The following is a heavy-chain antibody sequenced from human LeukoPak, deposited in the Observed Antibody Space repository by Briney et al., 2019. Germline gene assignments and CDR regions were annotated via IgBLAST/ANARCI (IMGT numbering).Heavy chain of an antibody. V-gene: IGHV3-9*01. J-gene: IGHJ4*02. CDR1: GFTFDDYA. Sequence: GGSLRLSCAASGFTFDDYAMHWVRQAPGKGLEWVSGISWNSGSIGYADSVKGRFTISRDNAKNSLYLQMNSLRAEDTALFYCAKDYTAMVRGPDYWGQGTLVTVSS. D-gene: IGHD5-18*01. CDR3: AKDYTAMVRGPDY. CDR2: ISWNSGSI.